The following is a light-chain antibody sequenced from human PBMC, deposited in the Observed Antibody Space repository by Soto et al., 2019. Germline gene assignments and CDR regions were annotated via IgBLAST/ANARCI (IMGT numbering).Light chain of an antibody. CDR2: VAS. CDR3: QQYNVWPLT. V-gene: IGKV3-15*01. J-gene: IGKJ4*01. Sequence: EIVMTQSPVTLSVSPGDRANLSCRASQSVNSNLAWYQHKPGQTPKLLIYVASTRATGIPARFSGSGSGTEFTLTISSLQSEDFAVYYCQQYNVWPLTFGGGTKVEFK. CDR1: QSVNSN.